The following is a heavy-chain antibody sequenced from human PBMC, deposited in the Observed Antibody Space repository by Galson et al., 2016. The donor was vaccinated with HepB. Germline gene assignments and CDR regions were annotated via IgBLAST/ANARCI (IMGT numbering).Heavy chain of an antibody. D-gene: IGHD3-22*01. J-gene: IGHJ4*02. CDR2: IYPGDSDT. Sequence: QSGAEVKKPGESLQISCKGSGSIFSNHWIGWVRQMPGKGLEWMGIIYPGDSDTRYSPSFQGQVTMSGDKSISTAYLEWSSLKASDTAMYYCARLMHESREFDHWGQGTLVTVS. V-gene: IGHV5-51*01. CDR3: ARLMHESREFDH. CDR1: GSIFSNHW.